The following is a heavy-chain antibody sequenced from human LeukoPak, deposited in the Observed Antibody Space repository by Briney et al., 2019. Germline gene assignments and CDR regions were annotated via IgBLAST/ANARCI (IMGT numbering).Heavy chain of an antibody. D-gene: IGHD3-3*01. V-gene: IGHV1-69*13. Sequence: ASVKVSCKASGGTFSSYAISWVRQAPGQGLEWMGGIIPIFGTANYAQKSQGRVTITADESTSTAYMELSSLRSEDTAVYYCARAGEFLEWLLSGHYYYYGMDVWGQGTTVTVSS. J-gene: IGHJ6*02. CDR3: ARAGEFLEWLLSGHYYYYGMDV. CDR1: GGTFSSYA. CDR2: IIPIFGTA.